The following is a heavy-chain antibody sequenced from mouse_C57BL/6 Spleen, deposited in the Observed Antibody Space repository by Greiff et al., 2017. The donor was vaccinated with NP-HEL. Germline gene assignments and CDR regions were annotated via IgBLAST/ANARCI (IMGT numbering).Heavy chain of an antibody. CDR1: GYAFSSSW. J-gene: IGHJ4*01. CDR2: IYPGDGDT. V-gene: IGHV1-80*01. Sequence: VQLQESGPELVKPGASVKISCKASGYAFSSSWMNWVKQRPGKGLEWIGQIYPGDGDTNYNGKFKGKATLTADKSSSTAYMQLSSLTSEDSAVYFCARSNSNYVYAMDYWGQGTSVTVSS. CDR3: ARSNSNYVYAMDY. D-gene: IGHD2-5*01.